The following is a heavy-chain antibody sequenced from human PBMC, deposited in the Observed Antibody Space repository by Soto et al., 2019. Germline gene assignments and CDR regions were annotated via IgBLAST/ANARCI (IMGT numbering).Heavy chain of an antibody. D-gene: IGHD3-3*01. CDR1: GGTFSVYA. J-gene: IGHJ6*02. CDR3: ARVGDYDFWSGYYGMDV. Sequence: VQLVQSGAEVKKPGSSVKVSCKVSGGTFSVYAISWVRQAPGQGLEWMGGIIPMSGSTSYIQKFEGRVTIFADKSTTTAYLELSSLRSEDTAVYYCARVGDYDFWSGYYGMDVWGQGTTVTVSS. V-gene: IGHV1-69*14. CDR2: IIPMSGST.